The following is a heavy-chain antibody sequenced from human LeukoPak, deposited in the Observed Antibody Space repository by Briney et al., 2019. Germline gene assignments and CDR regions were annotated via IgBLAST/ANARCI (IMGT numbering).Heavy chain of an antibody. V-gene: IGHV1-58*02. CDR1: GFTFTSSA. Sequence: SVKVSCKASGFTFTSSAMQWVRQARGQRLEWIGWIVVGSGNTNYAQKFQERVTITRDMSTSTAYMELRSLRSDDTAVYYCARGDNWNYVSWFDPWGQGTLVTVSS. CDR2: IVVGSGNT. D-gene: IGHD1-7*01. J-gene: IGHJ5*02. CDR3: ARGDNWNYVSWFDP.